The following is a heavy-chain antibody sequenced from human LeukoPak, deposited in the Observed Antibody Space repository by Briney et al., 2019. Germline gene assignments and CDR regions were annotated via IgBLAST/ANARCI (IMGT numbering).Heavy chain of an antibody. CDR2: IAYDGNRE. D-gene: IGHD2-2*01. Sequence: PGGSLRLSCASSQFTLRGHSVHWVRQAPGKGLQWVGGIAYDGNREYHADSVKGRCTISRGDSKNTVHLQMSSLNAEDTAVYYCSRQGPMPGDALDAWGQGTLVTVTS. CDR3: SRQGPMPGDALDA. V-gene: IGHV3-30*04. CDR1: QFTLRGHS. J-gene: IGHJ3*01.